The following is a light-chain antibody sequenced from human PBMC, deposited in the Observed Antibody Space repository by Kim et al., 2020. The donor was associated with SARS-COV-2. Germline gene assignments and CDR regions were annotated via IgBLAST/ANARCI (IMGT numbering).Light chain of an antibody. CDR1: KLGDKY. V-gene: IGLV3-1*01. J-gene: IGLJ1*01. CDR2: QDS. Sequence: VSPGQTASITCSGDKLGDKYACWYQQKPGQSPVLVIYQDSKRPSGIPERFSGSNSGNTATLTISGTQAMDEADYYCQAWDSSTYVFGTGTKVTV. CDR3: QAWDSSTYV.